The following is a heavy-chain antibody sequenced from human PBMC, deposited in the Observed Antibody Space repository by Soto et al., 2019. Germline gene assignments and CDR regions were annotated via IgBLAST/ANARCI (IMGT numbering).Heavy chain of an antibody. D-gene: IGHD3-16*01. CDR3: ARDGLTFGGD. CDR1: GFTFGSFT. V-gene: IGHV3-21*06. CDR2: FSSSSAYI. J-gene: IGHJ4*02. Sequence: EVHLVEAGGGLVKPGESLTLSCAASGFTFGSFTLNWVRQAPGKGLEGVSSFSSSSAYIYYAESVKGRFTISRDNARSTLYLQMNSLRLDDTAVYFCARDGLTFGGDWGQGTLVAVSS.